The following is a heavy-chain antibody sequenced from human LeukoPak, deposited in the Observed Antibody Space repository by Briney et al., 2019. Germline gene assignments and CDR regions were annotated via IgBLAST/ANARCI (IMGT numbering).Heavy chain of an antibody. V-gene: IGHV4-34*01. D-gene: IGHD5-18*01. CDR3: ARIRTSTAMVPYYYYGMDV. J-gene: IGHJ6*02. Sequence: SETLSLTCAVYGGSFSGYYWSWIRQPPGKGLEWIGEINHSGSTNYNPSLKSRVTISVDTSKNQFSLKLSSVTAADTAVYYCARIRTSTAMVPYYYYGMDVRGQGTTVTVSS. CDR2: INHSGST. CDR1: GGSFSGYY.